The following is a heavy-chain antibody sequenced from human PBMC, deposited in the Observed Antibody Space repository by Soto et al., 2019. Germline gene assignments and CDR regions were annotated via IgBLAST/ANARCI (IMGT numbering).Heavy chain of an antibody. CDR1: GFTFSDYY. D-gene: IGHD3-22*01. V-gene: IGHV3-11*01. Sequence: GSLRLSCAASGFTFSDYYMGWVRQAPGKGLEWISFVDRTGSPLFYADSVKGRFTISRDNAKNSLFLQMNSLRAEDTAVYYCAKGIYYDSSQEGYFDYWGQGTLVTVSS. CDR3: AKGIYYDSSQEGYFDY. J-gene: IGHJ4*02. CDR2: VDRTGSPL.